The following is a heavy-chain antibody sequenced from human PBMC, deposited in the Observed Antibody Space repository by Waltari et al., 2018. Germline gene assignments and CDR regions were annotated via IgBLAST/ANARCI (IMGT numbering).Heavy chain of an antibody. V-gene: IGHV4-38-2*02. CDR2: IYHSGST. J-gene: IGHJ3*02. Sequence: QVQLQESGPGLVTPSETLSLTCAVSGYSISSGYYWGWIRQPPGKGLEWIGSIYHSGSTYYNPSLKSRVTISVDTSKNQFSLKLSSVTAADTAVYYCARDYHLWELLNAFDIWGQGTMVTVSS. CDR1: GYSISSGYY. D-gene: IGHD1-26*01. CDR3: ARDYHLWELLNAFDI.